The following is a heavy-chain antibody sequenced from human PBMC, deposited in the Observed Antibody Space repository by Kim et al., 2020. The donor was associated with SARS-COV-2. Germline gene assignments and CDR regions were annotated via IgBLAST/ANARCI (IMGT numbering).Heavy chain of an antibody. Sequence: GSSTSYADSVKGRFTISRDNAKNTLYLQMNSLRAEDTAVYYCARSKSLDYWGQGTLVTVSS. J-gene: IGHJ4*02. CDR3: ARSKSLDY. V-gene: IGHV3-74*01. CDR2: GSST.